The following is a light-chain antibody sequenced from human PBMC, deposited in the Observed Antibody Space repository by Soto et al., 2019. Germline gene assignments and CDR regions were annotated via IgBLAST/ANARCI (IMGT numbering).Light chain of an antibody. Sequence: QSALTQPASVSGSPGQSMTISCTGTSSDVGGYNYVSWYQHNPGKAPKLMIYHVTNRPSGVSYRFSGSKSGNTASLTISGLQAEDEADYCCSPYTSSSTLGDVVFGGGAKLTVL. V-gene: IGLV2-14*01. J-gene: IGLJ2*01. CDR1: SSDVGGYNY. CDR2: HVT. CDR3: SPYTSSSTLGDVV.